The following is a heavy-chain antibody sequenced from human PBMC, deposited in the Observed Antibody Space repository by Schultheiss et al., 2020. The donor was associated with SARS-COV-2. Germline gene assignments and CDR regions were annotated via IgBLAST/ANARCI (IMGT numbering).Heavy chain of an antibody. CDR2: IIPIFGTA. CDR3: ARDESMDV. V-gene: IGHV1-69*13. Sequence: SVKVSCKASGYSFTSYYIHWVRQAPGQGLEWMGGIIPIFGTANYAQKFQGRVTITADESTSTAYMELSSLRSEDTAVYYCARDESMDVWGQGTTVTVSS. CDR1: GYSFTSYY. J-gene: IGHJ6*02.